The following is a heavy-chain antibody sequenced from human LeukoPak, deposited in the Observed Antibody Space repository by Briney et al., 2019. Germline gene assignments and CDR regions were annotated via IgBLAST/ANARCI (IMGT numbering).Heavy chain of an antibody. V-gene: IGHV3-23*01. CDR1: GFTFSSYA. D-gene: IGHD1-7*01. CDR3: ARGGYGYNWNYGAPKARYYFDY. Sequence: GGSLRLSCAASGFTFSSYAMSWVRQAPGKGLEWVSAISGSGGSTYYADSVKGRFTISRDNSKNTLYLQMNSLRAEDTAVYYCARGGYGYNWNYGAPKARYYFDYWGQGTLVTVSS. J-gene: IGHJ4*02. CDR2: ISGSGGST.